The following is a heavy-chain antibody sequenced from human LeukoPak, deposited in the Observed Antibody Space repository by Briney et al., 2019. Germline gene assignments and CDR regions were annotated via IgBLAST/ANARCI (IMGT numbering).Heavy chain of an antibody. CDR1: GFTFSFYW. CDR2: INTAGSST. D-gene: IGHD3-22*01. CDR3: ARAREKYYYDSSGRGDAFDI. V-gene: IGHV3-74*01. Sequence: PGGSLRLSCAASGFTFSFYWMHWVRQAPGKGLVWVSHINTAGSSTSYADSVKGRFTLSRDNAKNTLFLQMNSLRAEDTAVYYCARAREKYYYDSSGRGDAFDIWGQGTMVIVSS. J-gene: IGHJ3*02.